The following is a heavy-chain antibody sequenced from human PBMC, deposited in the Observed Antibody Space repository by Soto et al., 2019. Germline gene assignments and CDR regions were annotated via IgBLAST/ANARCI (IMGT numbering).Heavy chain of an antibody. Sequence: SVKVYCRSSGGTFSSYAISWVRQAPGQGLEWMGGIIPIFGTANYAQKFQGRVTITADESTSTAYMELSSLRVDDTAMYYCVRDLALMADYWGQGTLVTVSS. CDR1: GGTFSSYA. CDR2: IIPIFGTA. V-gene: IGHV1-69*01. CDR3: VRDLALMADY. D-gene: IGHD3-16*01. J-gene: IGHJ4*02.